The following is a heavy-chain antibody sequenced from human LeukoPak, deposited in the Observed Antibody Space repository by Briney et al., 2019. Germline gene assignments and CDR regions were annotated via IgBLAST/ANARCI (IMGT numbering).Heavy chain of an antibody. CDR1: GYTFTGYY. V-gene: IGHV1-24*01. D-gene: IGHD3-22*01. CDR3: ATAGGYYGDY. CDR2: FDPEDGET. J-gene: IGHJ4*02. Sequence: ASVKVSCKASGYTFTGYYMHWVRQAPGQGLEWMGGFDPEDGETIYAQKFQGRVTMTEDTSTDTAYMELSSLRSEDTAVYYCATAGGYYGDYWGQGTLVTVSS.